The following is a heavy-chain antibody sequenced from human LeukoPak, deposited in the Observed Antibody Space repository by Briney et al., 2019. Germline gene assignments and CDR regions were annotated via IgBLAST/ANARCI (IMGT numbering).Heavy chain of an antibody. J-gene: IGHJ4*02. CDR3: ARDRGLSGYDLCDY. CDR1: TFTFSNYW. CDR2: IKHDGSEK. D-gene: IGHD5-12*01. Sequence: PGGSLRLSCAASTFTFSNYWMNWVRQAPGKGLEWVATIKHDGSEKHYVDSVEGRFTISGDNAMNSLYLQMNSLRAEDTAVYYCARDRGLSGYDLCDYWGQGTLVTVSS. V-gene: IGHV3-7*01.